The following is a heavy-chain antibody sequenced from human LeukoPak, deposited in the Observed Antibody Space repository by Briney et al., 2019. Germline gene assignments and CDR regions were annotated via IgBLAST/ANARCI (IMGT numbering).Heavy chain of an antibody. CDR3: AKNRRSGGAAAVFDY. D-gene: IGHD6-13*01. J-gene: IGHJ4*02. V-gene: IGHV3-23*01. CDR1: GFTFSIYA. Sequence: GGSLRLSCAASGFTFSIYAMSWVRQAPGKGLEWVSVTSGSGGSTYYADSVKGRFTISRDNSKNTLYLQMNSLRAEDTAVYYCAKNRRSGGAAAVFDYWGQGTLVTVSS. CDR2: TSGSGGST.